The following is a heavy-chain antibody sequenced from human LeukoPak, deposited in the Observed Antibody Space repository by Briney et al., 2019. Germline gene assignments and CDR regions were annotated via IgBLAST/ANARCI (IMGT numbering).Heavy chain of an antibody. CDR1: GFTFSSYA. J-gene: IGHJ4*02. V-gene: IGHV3-23*01. CDR3: AKGGRILRFLEWSFSPDY. CDR2: ISGSGGST. D-gene: IGHD3-3*01. Sequence: GGSLRLSCAASGFTFSSYAMSWVRQAPGKGLEWVSAISGSGGSTYYADSVKGRFTISRDNSKNTLYLQMNSLRAEDTAVYYCAKGGRILRFLEWSFSPDYWGQGTLVTVSS.